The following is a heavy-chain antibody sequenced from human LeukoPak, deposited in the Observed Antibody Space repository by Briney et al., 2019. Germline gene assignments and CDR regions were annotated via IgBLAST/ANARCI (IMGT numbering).Heavy chain of an antibody. CDR1: GGTFSGYA. J-gene: IGHJ4*02. Sequence: ASVKVSCKASGGTFSGYAISWVRQAPGQGLEWMGGIIPIFGTANYAQKFQGRVTITADESTSTAYMEPSSLRSEDTAVYYCARQAAGGAPDFDYWGQGTLVTVSS. V-gene: IGHV1-69*13. CDR2: IIPIFGTA. CDR3: ARQAAGGAPDFDY. D-gene: IGHD6-25*01.